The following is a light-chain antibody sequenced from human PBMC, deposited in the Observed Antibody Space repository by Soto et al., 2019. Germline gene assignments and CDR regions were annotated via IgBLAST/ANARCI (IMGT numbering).Light chain of an antibody. CDR3: QQRFSWPPT. V-gene: IGKV3-11*01. Sequence: EIGLTQSPATLSLSPGERATLSCWASQSVSRYLAWYQQKPGQAPRLVIHDTSTRATGVPDTFSGSGSGTEFTLIISTLEPEDFATYYCQQRFSWPPTFGGGTHIEIK. CDR2: DTS. J-gene: IGKJ4*01. CDR1: QSVSRY.